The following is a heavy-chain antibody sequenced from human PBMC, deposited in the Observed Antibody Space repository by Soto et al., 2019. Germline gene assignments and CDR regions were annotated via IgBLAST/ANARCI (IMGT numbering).Heavy chain of an antibody. V-gene: IGHV3-7*03. J-gene: IGHJ6*02. D-gene: IGHD6-6*01. CDR3: VIPTRSVRGMGV. CDR2: IKGDGSVT. CDR1: EFTFSNFW. Sequence: GGSLRLSCAASEFTFSNFWMSWARQAPGKGLEWVANIKGDGSVTQYVASVEGRFTISRDNAKYSLYLQMNSLRVEDTALYYCVIPTRSVRGMGVWGQGTTVTVSS.